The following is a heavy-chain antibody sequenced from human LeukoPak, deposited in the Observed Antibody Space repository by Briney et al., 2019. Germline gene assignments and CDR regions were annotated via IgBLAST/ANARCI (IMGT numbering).Heavy chain of an antibody. Sequence: ASVKVSCKASGYTFTSYAMRWVRQAPGQRLEWMGWINAGNGNTKYSQKFQGRVTITRDTSASTAYMELSSLRSEDTAVYYCARDRPLGPDIVVVPVLGSGYYGMDVWGQGTTVTVSS. CDR1: GYTFTSYA. CDR3: ARDRPLGPDIVVVPVLGSGYYGMDV. V-gene: IGHV1-3*01. D-gene: IGHD2-2*01. CDR2: INAGNGNT. J-gene: IGHJ6*02.